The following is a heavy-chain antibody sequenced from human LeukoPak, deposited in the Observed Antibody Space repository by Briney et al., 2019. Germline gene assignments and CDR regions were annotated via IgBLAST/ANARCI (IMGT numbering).Heavy chain of an antibody. Sequence: SETLSLTCTVSGGSVSRSGYYWGWIRQPPGKGLDWIGSMYSRGSIYYNPSLKSRVTISVDTSKNQFSLKLSSVTAADTAVYYCARHSDDSSGYFDWGQGTLVTVSS. J-gene: IGHJ4*02. D-gene: IGHD3-22*01. V-gene: IGHV4-39*01. CDR1: GGSVSRSGYY. CDR2: MYSRGSI. CDR3: ARHSDDSSGYFD.